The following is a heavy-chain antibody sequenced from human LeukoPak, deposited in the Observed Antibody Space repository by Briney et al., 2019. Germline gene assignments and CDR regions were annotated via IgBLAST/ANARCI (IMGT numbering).Heavy chain of an antibody. J-gene: IGHJ4*02. CDR2: IQSDGSDK. Sequence: TGGSLRLSCAASGFTFNSFAMHWVRQAPGKGLEHLAFIQSDGSDKYYADSVKGRFTISRDNSKNTLYLQMNGLRGDDTAVYYCVKDLPAAYFDYWGQGTLVTVSS. CDR1: GFTFNSFA. D-gene: IGHD2-2*01. V-gene: IGHV3-30*02. CDR3: VKDLPAAYFDY.